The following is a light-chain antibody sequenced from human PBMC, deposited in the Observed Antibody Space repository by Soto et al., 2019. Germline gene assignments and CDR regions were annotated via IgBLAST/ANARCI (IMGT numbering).Light chain of an antibody. V-gene: IGLV5-39*01. CDR3: ALWFSTTYM. Sequence: QPVLTQPTSLSASPGASARVTCTLPSGINVGSYSIYWYQQKPGSLPRYLLRYKSDSDKQQVSGVPSRFSGSNDASTNAGXXXXXXXXSEDEADYLCALWFSTTYMLGGGTKLTVL. CDR2: YKSDSDK. J-gene: IGLJ2*01. CDR1: SGINVGSYS.